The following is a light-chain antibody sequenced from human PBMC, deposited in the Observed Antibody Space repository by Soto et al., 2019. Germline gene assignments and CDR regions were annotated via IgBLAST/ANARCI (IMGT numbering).Light chain of an antibody. CDR3: QQYGSSGT. V-gene: IGKV3-20*01. CDR1: QTVSSAR. J-gene: IGKJ1*01. Sequence: PGERATLSCRASQTVSSARLAWFXQKPXXXPXXLIYGASNRATGIPDRFSGSGSGTDFTLTISRLEPEDFAVYYCQQYGSSGTFGQGTKVDIK. CDR2: GAS.